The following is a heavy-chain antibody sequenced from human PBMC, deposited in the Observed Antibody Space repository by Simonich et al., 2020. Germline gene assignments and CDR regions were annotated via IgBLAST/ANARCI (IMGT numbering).Heavy chain of an antibody. CDR1: GFTFDDYA. V-gene: IGHV3-9*01. D-gene: IGHD6-13*01. CDR3: AKDVAAAGTEYFQH. J-gene: IGHJ1*01. CDR2: ISLNSGSI. Sequence: EVQLVESGGGLVQPGRSLRLSCAASGFTFDDYAMHWVRQAPGKGLGGVSGISLNSGSIGYADSVKGRFTISRDNAKNSLYLQMNSLRAEDTALYYCAKDVAAAGTEYFQHWGQGTLVTVSS.